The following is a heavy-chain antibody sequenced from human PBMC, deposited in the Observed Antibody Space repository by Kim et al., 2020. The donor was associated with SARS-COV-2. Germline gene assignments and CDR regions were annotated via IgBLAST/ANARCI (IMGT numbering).Heavy chain of an antibody. CDR3: ARGGFALRYYDILTGYYKGYGMDV. Sequence: SETLSLTCAVYGGSFSGYYWSWIRQPPGKGLEWIGEINHSGSTNYNPSLKSRVTISVDTSKNQFSLKLSSVTAADTAVYYCARGGFALRYYDILTGYYKGYGMDVWGQGTTVTVSS. D-gene: IGHD3-9*01. J-gene: IGHJ6*02. CDR1: GGSFSGYY. CDR2: INHSGST. V-gene: IGHV4-34*01.